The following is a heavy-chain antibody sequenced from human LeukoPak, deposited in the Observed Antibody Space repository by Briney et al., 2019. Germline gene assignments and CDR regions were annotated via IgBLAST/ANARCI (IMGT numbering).Heavy chain of an antibody. Sequence: PSETLSLTCTVSGASISSYYWSWIRQPPGKGLEWIGYIYYSGSTNYNPSLKSRVTISVDTSKDQFSLKLSSVTAADTAVYYCAGGVTTLRYYMDVWGKGTTVTVSS. J-gene: IGHJ6*03. CDR3: AGGVTTLRYYMDV. V-gene: IGHV4-59*01. CDR1: GASISSYY. D-gene: IGHD1-14*01. CDR2: IYYSGST.